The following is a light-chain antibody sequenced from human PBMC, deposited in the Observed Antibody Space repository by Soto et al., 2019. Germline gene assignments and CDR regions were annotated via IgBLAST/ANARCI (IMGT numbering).Light chain of an antibody. CDR3: QHYNSYSEA. Sequence: DHELTQAPSTLSGSVGDRVTITCRASQTISSWLAWYQQKPGKAPKLLIYKASTLKSGVPSRFSGSGSGTEFTLTISSLQPDDFATYYCQHYNSYSEAFGQRT. J-gene: IGKJ1*01. CDR2: KAS. V-gene: IGKV1-5*03. CDR1: QTISSW.